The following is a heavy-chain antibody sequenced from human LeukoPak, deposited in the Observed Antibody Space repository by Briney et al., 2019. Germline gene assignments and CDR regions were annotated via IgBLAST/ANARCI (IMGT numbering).Heavy chain of an antibody. Sequence: GGSLRLSCAASGFTFSSYAMHWVRQAPGKGLEWVAVISYDGSNKYYADSVKGRFTISRDNSKSTLYLQMNSLRAEDTAVYYCARDCSSTSCASVEFWFDPWGQGTLVTVSS. CDR1: GFTFSSYA. J-gene: IGHJ5*02. CDR2: ISYDGSNK. CDR3: ARDCSSTSCASVEFWFDP. V-gene: IGHV3-30*04. D-gene: IGHD2-2*01.